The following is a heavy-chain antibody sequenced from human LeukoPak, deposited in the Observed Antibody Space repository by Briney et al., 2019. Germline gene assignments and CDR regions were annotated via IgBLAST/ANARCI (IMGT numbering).Heavy chain of an antibody. D-gene: IGHD3-9*01. CDR1: GGTFSSYA. Sequence: SVEVSCKASGGTFSSYAISWVRQAPGQGLEWMGGIIPIFGTANYAQKFQGRVTITADESTSTAYMELSSLRSEDTAVYYCAREVRTDYDILTGSKAMDVWGKGTTVTVSS. CDR3: AREVRTDYDILTGSKAMDV. CDR2: IIPIFGTA. V-gene: IGHV1-69*01. J-gene: IGHJ6*04.